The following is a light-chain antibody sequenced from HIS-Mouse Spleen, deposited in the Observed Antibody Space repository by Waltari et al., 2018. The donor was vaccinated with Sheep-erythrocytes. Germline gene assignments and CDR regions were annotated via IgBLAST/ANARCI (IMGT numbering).Light chain of an antibody. CDR1: SSDVGSYNL. J-gene: IGLJ3*02. CDR3: CSYAGSSTPWV. Sequence: QSALTQPASVSGSPGQSITISCTGTSSDVGSYNLVSWYQQHPGKTPKLMIYKGSKRPSGVSNRFSGSKSGNTASLTNAGLQAEDEADYYCCSYAGSSTPWVFGGGTKLTVL. CDR2: KGS. V-gene: IGLV2-23*01.